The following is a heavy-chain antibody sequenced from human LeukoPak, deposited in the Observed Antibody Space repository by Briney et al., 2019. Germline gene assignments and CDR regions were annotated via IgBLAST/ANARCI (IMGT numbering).Heavy chain of an antibody. V-gene: IGHV1-69*05. CDR1: GGTFSSYA. CDR3: ARDDLGFWSGYYAFDI. J-gene: IGHJ3*02. D-gene: IGHD3-3*01. CDR2: IIPIFGTA. Sequence: SVKVSCKASGGTFSSYAINWVRQAPGQGLEWVGGIIPIFGTANYAQKFQGRVTITTDESTSTAYMELSSLRSEDTAVYYCARDDLGFWSGYYAFDIWGQGTMVTVSS.